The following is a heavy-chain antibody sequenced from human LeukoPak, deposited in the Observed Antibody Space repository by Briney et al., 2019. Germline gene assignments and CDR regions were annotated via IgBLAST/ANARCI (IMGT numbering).Heavy chain of an antibody. CDR3: AKVGYYYDSSGYYFDY. D-gene: IGHD3-22*01. J-gene: IGHJ4*02. Sequence: GGSLRLSCAASGFTFSSYGMHWVRQAPGKGLEWVAFIRYDGSNKYYADSVKGRFTISRDNSKNTLYLQMNSLRAKDTAVYYCAKVGYYYDSSGYYFDYWGQGTLVTVSS. CDR2: IRYDGSNK. CDR1: GFTFSSYG. V-gene: IGHV3-30*02.